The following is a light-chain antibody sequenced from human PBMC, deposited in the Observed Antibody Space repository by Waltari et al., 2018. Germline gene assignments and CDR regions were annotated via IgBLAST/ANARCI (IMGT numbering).Light chain of an antibody. CDR3: QAWDSSTVV. J-gene: IGLJ2*01. Sequence: SNELTQPPSVSVSPGQTASITCSGNNLGSKFVCWYQQKPGQPPVVVIYEDTKRSSGIPDRVAGSNSGKIATLTSSGPQARDEADYYCQAWDSSTVVFGGGTKLAVL. CDR2: EDT. CDR1: NLGSKF. V-gene: IGLV3-1*01.